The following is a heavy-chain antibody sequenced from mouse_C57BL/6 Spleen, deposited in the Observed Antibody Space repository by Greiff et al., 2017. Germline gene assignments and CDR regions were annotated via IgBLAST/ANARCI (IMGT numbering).Heavy chain of an antibody. J-gene: IGHJ4*01. Sequence: EVKLMESGGGLVQPGGSMKLSCVASGFTFSNYWMNWVRQSPEKGLEWVAQIRLKSDNYATHYAESVKGRFTISRDDSKSSVYLQMNNLRAEDTGIYYCTSSYYGSSSLAMDYWGQGTSVTVSS. D-gene: IGHD1-1*01. CDR2: IRLKSDNYAT. CDR1: GFTFSNYW. V-gene: IGHV6-3*01. CDR3: TSSYYGSSSLAMDY.